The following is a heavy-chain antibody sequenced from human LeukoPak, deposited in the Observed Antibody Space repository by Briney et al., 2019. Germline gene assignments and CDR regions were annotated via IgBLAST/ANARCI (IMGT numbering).Heavy chain of an antibody. CDR3: ARALEWLQKPYYFDY. D-gene: IGHD5-24*01. CDR2: IYPGDSHI. Sequence: GESLRISCKDSGYSFTSYWIGWVRQMPGKGLEWMGIIYPGDSHIRYSPSFQGQVTISADKSISTAYLQWSSLKASDTAMYYCARALEWLQKPYYFDYWGQGTLVTVSS. V-gene: IGHV5-51*01. J-gene: IGHJ4*02. CDR1: GYSFTSYW.